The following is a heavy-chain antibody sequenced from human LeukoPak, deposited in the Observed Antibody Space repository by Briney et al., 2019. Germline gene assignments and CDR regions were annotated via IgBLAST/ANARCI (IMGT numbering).Heavy chain of an antibody. V-gene: IGHV3-23*01. Sequence: GGSLRLSCAASGFTFSSYAMSWVRQAPGKGLEWVSAISGSGGSTYYAASAKGRFTISRDNSKNTLYLQMNSLRAEDTAVYYCAKDRNTVTTSWFDPWGQGTLVTVSS. CDR2: ISGSGGST. CDR1: GFTFSSYA. D-gene: IGHD4-17*01. CDR3: AKDRNTVTTSWFDP. J-gene: IGHJ5*02.